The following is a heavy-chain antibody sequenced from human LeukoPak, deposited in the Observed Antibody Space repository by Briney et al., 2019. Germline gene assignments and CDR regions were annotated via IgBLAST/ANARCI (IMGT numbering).Heavy chain of an antibody. J-gene: IGHJ6*03. V-gene: IGHV3-74*01. CDR3: ARNDYGDTPGHRFDYYYMDV. CDR1: GFTFRSHW. CDR2: INSDGSNT. D-gene: IGHD4-17*01. Sequence: GGSLRLSCAASGFTFRSHWMYWVRQVPGKGLVWVSRINSDGSNTSYADSVKGRFTISRDNSKNTLYLQMNSLRAEDTAVYYCARNDYGDTPGHRFDYYYMDVWGKGTTVTISS.